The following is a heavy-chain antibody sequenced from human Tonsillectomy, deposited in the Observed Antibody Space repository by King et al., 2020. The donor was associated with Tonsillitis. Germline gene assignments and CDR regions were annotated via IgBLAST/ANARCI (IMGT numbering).Heavy chain of an antibody. CDR3: AKEDYSSSWYVDY. CDR1: RFTFSNYG. CDR2: IRYDGSNK. J-gene: IGHJ4*02. Sequence: VQLVESGGGVVQPGGSLRLSCAASRFTFSNYGMHWVRQAPGKGLEWVAFIRYDGSNKFYADSVKGRFTISRDNSKNTLYLQMNSLRVEDTAVYYCAKEDYSSSWYVDYWGQGTLVTVSS. D-gene: IGHD6-13*01. V-gene: IGHV3-30*02.